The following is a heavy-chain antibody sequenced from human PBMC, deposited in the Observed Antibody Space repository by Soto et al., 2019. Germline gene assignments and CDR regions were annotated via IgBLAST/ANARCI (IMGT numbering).Heavy chain of an antibody. V-gene: IGHV5-51*01. J-gene: IGHJ4*02. CDR2: IFPGDSDT. D-gene: IGHD5-12*01. Sequence: GESLKISCNASGYTFTSQWIGWVRQKPGKGLEWMGLIFPGDSDTRYSPSFQGQVTISADKSISTAFLQWSSLKASDTAMYYCARLVDGYPGYWGQGTLVTVSS. CDR1: GYTFTSQW. CDR3: ARLVDGYPGY.